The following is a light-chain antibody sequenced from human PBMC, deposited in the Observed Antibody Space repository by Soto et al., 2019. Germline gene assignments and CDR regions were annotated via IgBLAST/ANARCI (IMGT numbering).Light chain of an antibody. J-gene: IGLJ2*01. CDR3: CSYASTFIL. CDR1: AYNF. V-gene: IGLV2-11*01. CDR2: DVN. Sequence: QSALTQPPSVSGSPGQSVAISCTGAYNFVSWYQQHPGKAPKLIVYDVNKWPSGVPDRFFGSKSGNTASLTISGPQPDDEADYYCCSYASTFILFGGGTKVTVL.